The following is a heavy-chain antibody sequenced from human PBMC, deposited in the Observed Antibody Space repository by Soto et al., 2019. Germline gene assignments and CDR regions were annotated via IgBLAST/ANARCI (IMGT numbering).Heavy chain of an antibody. CDR1: GGSFSAYY. J-gene: IGHJ4*02. Sequence: QVQLQQWGAGLVKPSETLSLTCAVDGGSFSAYYWNWVRQTPGKGLEWIGEINYNGVTNYSPSLKGQVTISIDTSKNQFSLRLSSVTAADTALYYCARGKGGFSYGPFFEFWGQGALVTVTS. V-gene: IGHV4-34*01. CDR3: ARGKGGFSYGPFFEF. D-gene: IGHD5-18*01. CDR2: INYNGVT.